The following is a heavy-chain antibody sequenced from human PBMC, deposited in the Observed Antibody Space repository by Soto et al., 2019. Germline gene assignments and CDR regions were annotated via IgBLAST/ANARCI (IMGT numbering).Heavy chain of an antibody. Sequence: SVKVSCKASGGTFSSYTISWVRQAPGQGLEWMGRIIPILGIANYAQKFQGRVTITADKSTSTAYMELSSLRSEDTAVYYCARDRSPGFWSGYYSSWFDPWGQGTLVTVSS. CDR2: IIPILGIA. D-gene: IGHD3-3*01. CDR1: GGTFSSYT. CDR3: ARDRSPGFWSGYYSSWFDP. V-gene: IGHV1-69*04. J-gene: IGHJ5*02.